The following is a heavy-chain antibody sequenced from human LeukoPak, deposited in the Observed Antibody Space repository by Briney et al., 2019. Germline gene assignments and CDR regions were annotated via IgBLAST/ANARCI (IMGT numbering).Heavy chain of an antibody. Sequence: ASVEVSCKASGGTFSSYAISWVRQAPGQGLEWMGIINPSGGSTSYAQKFQGRVTMTRDMSTSTVYMELSSLRSEDTAVYYCARDGARWSGFRGYFDYWGQGTLVTVSS. J-gene: IGHJ4*02. CDR2: INPSGGST. V-gene: IGHV1-46*01. D-gene: IGHD3-3*01. CDR3: ARDGARWSGFRGYFDY. CDR1: GGTFSSYA.